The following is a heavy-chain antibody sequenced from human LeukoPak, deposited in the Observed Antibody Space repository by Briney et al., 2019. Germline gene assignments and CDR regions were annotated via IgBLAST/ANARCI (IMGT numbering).Heavy chain of an antibody. D-gene: IGHD3-16*01. V-gene: IGHV4-59*01. Sequence: SETLPLTCTVSDDSISDYYRGWIRQPPGKGLEWIGYFHNSGTSTYNPSLKSRVTISADTSKNQFSLKLNSLTTADTAVYYCTRGAGWLIDYWGQGTLVTVSS. CDR3: TRGAGWLIDY. CDR1: DDSISDYY. J-gene: IGHJ4*02. CDR2: FHNSGTS.